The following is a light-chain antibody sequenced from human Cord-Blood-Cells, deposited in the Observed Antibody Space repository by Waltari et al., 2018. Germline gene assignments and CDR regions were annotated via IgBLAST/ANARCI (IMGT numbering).Light chain of an antibody. V-gene: IGKV1-9*01. CDR1: QGISSY. CDR3: QQLNSYTFT. J-gene: IGKJ3*01. Sequence: DIQLTQSPSFLSASVGDRVTITCRASQGISSYLAWYQQKPGKAPKLLIYAASTLQSGVPSRFSGSGSGTECTLTISSLQPEDFATYYCQQLNSYTFTFGPGTKVEIK. CDR2: AAS.